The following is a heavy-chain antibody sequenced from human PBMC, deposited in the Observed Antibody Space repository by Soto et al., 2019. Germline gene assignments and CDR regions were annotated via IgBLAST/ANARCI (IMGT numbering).Heavy chain of an antibody. J-gene: IGHJ4*02. CDR3: ARDDTTGLLEF. CDR1: TDSMRTYS. CDR2: VYDTGRT. Sequence: QVQLQESGPGLVRPAETLSLICSVSTDSMRTYSWTWIRQSPGKGLEGIGYVYDTGRTEYNPSLESRVTISIDMSKKQFSLQLTSVTAADTAVYFCARDDTTGLLEFWGQGTLVTVSS. V-gene: IGHV4-59*01.